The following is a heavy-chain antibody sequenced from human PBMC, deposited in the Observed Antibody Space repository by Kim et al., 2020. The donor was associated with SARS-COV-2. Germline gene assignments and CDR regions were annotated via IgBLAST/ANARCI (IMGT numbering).Heavy chain of an antibody. D-gene: IGHD6-13*01. V-gene: IGHV7-4-1*02. J-gene: IGHJ4*02. Sequence: ASVKVSCKASGYTFTSYTMNWVRQAPGQGLEWMGWININTGNPTYAQGFTGRFVFSVDTSVTTAYLQINSLKAEDTAGYYCARSSWSDYFDYWGQGTRVT. CDR2: ININTGNP. CDR3: ARSSWSDYFDY. CDR1: GYTFTSYT.